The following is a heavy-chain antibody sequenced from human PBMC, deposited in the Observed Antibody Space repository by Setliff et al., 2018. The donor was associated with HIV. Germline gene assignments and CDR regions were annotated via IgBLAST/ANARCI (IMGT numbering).Heavy chain of an antibody. J-gene: IGHJ6*02. Sequence: ASVKVSCKASGYSFTSYDINWVRQATGQGLGWMGWMNPNSGDTDYAQKFQGRVTMTRNTSIGAAYMELSSLRSEDTAVYYCARDETWGSLYYGLDVWGQGTTVTVSS. CDR3: ARDETWGSLYYGLDV. CDR2: MNPNSGDT. D-gene: IGHD7-27*01. V-gene: IGHV1-8*01. CDR1: GYSFTSYD.